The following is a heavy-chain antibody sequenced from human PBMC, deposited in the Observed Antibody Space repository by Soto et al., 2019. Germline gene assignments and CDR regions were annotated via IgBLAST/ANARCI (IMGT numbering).Heavy chain of an antibody. CDR3: VRDEGNSDSSDACD. J-gene: IGHJ4*02. CDR1: GCTVSSNH. Sequence: GGSLRLSCAASGCTVSSNHMSWVRQAPGKGLEWVSVIYRDGSRYYADSVKARFTISRDISRNTLFLQMDSLRVEDTAMYFCVRDEGNSDSSDACDWCQGPLVTVFS. V-gene: IGHV3-66*01. CDR2: IYRDGSR. D-gene: IGHD6-6*01.